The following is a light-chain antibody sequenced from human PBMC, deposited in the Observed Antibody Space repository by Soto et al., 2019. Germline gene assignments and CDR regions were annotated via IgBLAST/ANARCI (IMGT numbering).Light chain of an antibody. J-gene: IGKJ1*01. CDR3: QQSYSTPRT. Sequence: DIQMTQSPSSLSASVGDRVTITCRARQSISSYLNWYQQKPGKVPKLLIYAASSLHSGVPSRFSGSGSGTDFTLTISSLQPEDFATYYCQQSYSTPRTFGQGTKVDIK. CDR1: QSISSY. CDR2: AAS. V-gene: IGKV1-39*01.